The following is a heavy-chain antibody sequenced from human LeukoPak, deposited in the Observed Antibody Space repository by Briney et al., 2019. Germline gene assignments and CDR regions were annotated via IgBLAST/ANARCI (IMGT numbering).Heavy chain of an antibody. J-gene: IGHJ4*02. CDR1: GFTFGSYS. Sequence: GGSLRLSCAASGFTFGSYSMNRVRQTPGKGLEWISYISPVKNTIYYADSVKGRFTISRDNAKNSLDLQMNSLRAEDTAVYYCARESDRHHDLWSGYLALDYWGQGTLVTVSS. V-gene: IGHV3-48*01. CDR2: ISPVKNTI. D-gene: IGHD3-3*01. CDR3: ARESDRHHDLWSGYLALDY.